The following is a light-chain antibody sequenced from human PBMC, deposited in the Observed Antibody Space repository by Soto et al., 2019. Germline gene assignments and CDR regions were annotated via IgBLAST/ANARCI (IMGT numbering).Light chain of an antibody. CDR2: KAS. CDR1: QSISTW. V-gene: IGKV1-5*03. CDR3: QQYDSYPYT. Sequence: DIQMTQSPSTLSASVGDRVTITCRASQSISTWLAWYQHKPGKAPNLLIYKASNLESGVPSRFSGSGYGTEFTLTISSLQPDDVTTYYCQQYDSYPYTFGQGTKLEIK. J-gene: IGKJ2*01.